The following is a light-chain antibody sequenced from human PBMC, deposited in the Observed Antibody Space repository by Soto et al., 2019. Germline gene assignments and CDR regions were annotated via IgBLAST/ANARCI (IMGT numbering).Light chain of an antibody. Sequence: EIVMTQSPATLSVSPGDRATLSCRASESVTSSLAWYQQKPGQPPRLLIYAASTRATDVPARFSGSGSGTEFTLTICSLQSEDFAVYYCQQYHNWPQTYGQGTKVDNK. CDR1: ESVTSS. CDR2: AAS. V-gene: IGKV3-15*01. CDR3: QQYHNWPQT. J-gene: IGKJ1*01.